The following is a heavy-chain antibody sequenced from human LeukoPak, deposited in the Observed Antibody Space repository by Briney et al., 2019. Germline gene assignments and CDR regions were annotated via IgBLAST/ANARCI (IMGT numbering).Heavy chain of an antibody. CDR2: IYHSGST. V-gene: IGHV4-38-2*02. CDR3: ARERRYGLDY. D-gene: IGHD4-17*01. Sequence: SETLSLTCTVSGYSISSGYYWGRIRQPPGKGLEWIGSIYHSGSTYYNPSLKSRVTISVDTSKNQFSLKLSSVTAADTAVYYCARERRYGLDYWGQGTLVTVSS. J-gene: IGHJ4*02. CDR1: GYSISSGYY.